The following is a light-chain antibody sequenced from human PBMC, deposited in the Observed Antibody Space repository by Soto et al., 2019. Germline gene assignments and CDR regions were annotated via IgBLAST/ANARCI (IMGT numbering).Light chain of an antibody. CDR1: SSDVGGYNY. CDR3: SSYTGSSTYV. CDR2: EVS. Sequence: QSVLTHPASVSGSPGQSITISCTGTSSDVGGYNYVSWSQQHPGKAPQLIISEVSNRPSGVSNRFSGSKSGNTASPTISGLQAEDEADYYCSSYTGSSTYVFGTGTKVTVL. V-gene: IGLV2-14*01. J-gene: IGLJ1*01.